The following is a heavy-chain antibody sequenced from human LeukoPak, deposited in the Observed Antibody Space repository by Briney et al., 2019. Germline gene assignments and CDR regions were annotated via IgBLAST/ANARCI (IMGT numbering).Heavy chain of an antibody. D-gene: IGHD3-10*01. J-gene: IGHJ4*02. CDR1: GGSISHYF. Sequence: MPSETLSLTCTVSGGSISHYFWTWIRQPAGKGLEWIGRIYTSGSTNYNPSLKSRVTMSVEMSKNQFSLKLSSVTAADTAVYYCARVEVVRGPRPSYYFDYWGQGTLVTVSS. CDR3: ARVEVVRGPRPSYYFDY. V-gene: IGHV4-4*07. CDR2: IYTSGST.